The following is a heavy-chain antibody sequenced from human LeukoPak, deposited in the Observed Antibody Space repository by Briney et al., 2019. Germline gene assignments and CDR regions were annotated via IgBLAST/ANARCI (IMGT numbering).Heavy chain of an antibody. J-gene: IGHJ4*02. D-gene: IGHD3-10*01. V-gene: IGHV4-39*07. CDR2: ISSSGST. Sequence: PSETLSLTCTVSGGSISSSSYYWGWIRQPPGKELEWIASISSSGSTYYNPSLKSRVTISVDTSKNQLSLKLSSVTAADTAVYYCARGPSSYYYGSGSYYLDYWGQGTLVTVSS. CDR1: GGSISSSSYY. CDR3: ARGPSSYYYGSGSYYLDY.